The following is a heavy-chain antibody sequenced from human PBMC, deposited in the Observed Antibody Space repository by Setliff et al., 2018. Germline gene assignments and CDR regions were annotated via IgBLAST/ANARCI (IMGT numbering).Heavy chain of an antibody. CDR3: AGDTIQDAFDI. CDR2: ITPFNGNT. CDR1: GYTFTSYG. J-gene: IGHJ3*02. V-gene: IGHV1-45*02. D-gene: IGHD3-3*01. Sequence: SVKVSCKASGYTFTSYGISWVRQAPGQALEWMGWITPFNGNTNYAQKFQDRVTITRDRSMSTAYMELSSLRSEDTAMYYCAGDTIQDAFDIWGQGTMVTVSS.